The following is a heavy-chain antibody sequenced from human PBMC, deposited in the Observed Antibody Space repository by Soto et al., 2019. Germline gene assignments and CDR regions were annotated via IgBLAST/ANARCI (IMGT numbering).Heavy chain of an antibody. D-gene: IGHD3-3*01. V-gene: IGHV1-69*12. J-gene: IGHJ6*02. CDR3: ARGGYYDFWSGFVDYYGMDV. Sequence: QVQLVQSGAEVKKPGSSVKVSCKASGGTFSSYAISWVRQAPGQGLEWMGGIIPIFGTANYAQKFQGRVMITADESTSTAYMELSSLRSEDTAVYYCARGGYYDFWSGFVDYYGMDVWGQGTTVTVSS. CDR1: GGTFSSYA. CDR2: IIPIFGTA.